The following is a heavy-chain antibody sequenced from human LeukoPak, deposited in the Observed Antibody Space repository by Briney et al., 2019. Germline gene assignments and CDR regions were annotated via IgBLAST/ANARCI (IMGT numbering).Heavy chain of an antibody. CDR3: ARKDVRSAMIFLDV. J-gene: IGHJ6*02. D-gene: IGHD3/OR15-3a*01. CDR2: ISGSGSST. CDR1: GFSLSGYA. Sequence: GASLRFSCAASGFSLSGYAMSWVRQAPGKGPEWVSHISGSGSSTYNADSVKGRFTISRDNSKNSVYLQMSSLRADDTAVYFCARKDVRSAMIFLDVWGQGTTVTVSS. V-gene: IGHV3-23*01.